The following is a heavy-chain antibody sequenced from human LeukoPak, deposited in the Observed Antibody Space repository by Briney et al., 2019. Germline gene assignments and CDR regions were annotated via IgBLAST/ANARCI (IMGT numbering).Heavy chain of an antibody. Sequence: GRSLRLSCAVSGFTFDDYAMHWVRQVPGKGLEWVSGINWNSDSIGYADSVKGRFTTSRDNAKNSLYLQMNSLRAEDTAVYYCARFGNYYDSSGYYYWGQGTLVTVSS. CDR1: GFTFDDYA. J-gene: IGHJ4*02. CDR3: ARFGNYYDSSGYYY. V-gene: IGHV3-9*01. D-gene: IGHD3-22*01. CDR2: INWNSDSI.